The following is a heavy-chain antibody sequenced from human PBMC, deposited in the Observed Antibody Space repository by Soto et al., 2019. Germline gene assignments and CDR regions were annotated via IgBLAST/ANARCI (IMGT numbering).Heavy chain of an antibody. CDR2: IKQDGSET. V-gene: IGHV3-7*01. Sequence: GSLRLSCATSGLTFSNHWMTWVRQASGKGLEWVANIKQDGSETYYVDSVKGRFTISRDNAKNSLSLQMNSLRAEDTAVYYCARVSEAAADYWGQGTVVTVSS. CDR1: GLTFSNHW. CDR3: ARVSEAAADY. J-gene: IGHJ4*02. D-gene: IGHD6-13*01.